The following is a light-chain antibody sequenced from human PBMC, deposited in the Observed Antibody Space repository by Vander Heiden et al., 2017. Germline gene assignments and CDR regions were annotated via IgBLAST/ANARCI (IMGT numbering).Light chain of an antibody. CDR3: QQYGGSPYT. CDR1: QSVSSSY. CDR2: GAS. V-gene: IGKV3-20*01. J-gene: IGKJ2*01. Sequence: EIVLTQSPGTLSLSPGERATLSCRASQSVSSSYLAWYQQKPWQAPRLLIYGASTRATGIPDRFSGSGSGTDFTLTISRLEPEDFAVYFCQQYGGSPYTFGQGTKLEIK.